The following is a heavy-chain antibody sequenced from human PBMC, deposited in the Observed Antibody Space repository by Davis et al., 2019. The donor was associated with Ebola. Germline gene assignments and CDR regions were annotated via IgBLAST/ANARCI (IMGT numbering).Heavy chain of an antibody. CDR3: TTDGCSSTSCHNGDFDY. CDR1: GFTFSSYS. CDR2: ISSSSSTI. V-gene: IGHV3-48*02. D-gene: IGHD2-2*02. J-gene: IGHJ4*02. Sequence: GGSLRLSCAASGFTFSSYSMNWVRQAPGKGLEWVSYISSSSSTIYYADSVKGRFTISRDNAKNSLYLQMNSLRDEDTAVYYCTTDGCSSTSCHNGDFDYWGQGTLVTVSS.